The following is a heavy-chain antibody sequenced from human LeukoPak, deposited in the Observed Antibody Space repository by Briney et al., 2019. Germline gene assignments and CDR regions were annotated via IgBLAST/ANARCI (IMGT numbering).Heavy chain of an antibody. J-gene: IGHJ5*02. Sequence: PGGSLRLPCAASGFTFSSSVMSWVRQAPGKGLEWVSGISGNGGNTYYADSVTGRFTISRDNSKNTLYPQMNSLRAEDTALDYCAKLPTGYPFWFDPWGRGTVVSVS. CDR2: ISGNGGNT. V-gene: IGHV3-23*01. CDR3: AKLPTGYPFWFDP. CDR1: GFTFSSSV. D-gene: IGHD3-9*01.